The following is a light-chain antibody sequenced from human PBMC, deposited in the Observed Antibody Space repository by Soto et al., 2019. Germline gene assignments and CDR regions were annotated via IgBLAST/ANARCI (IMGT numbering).Light chain of an antibody. J-gene: IGKJ4*01. CDR1: QSVGSD. CDR3: QQSYSTPLT. Sequence: EIVLTQSPATLSLSPGERATLSCRASQSVGSDLVWYRQKPGQAPRLLIYDASTRATGIPARFSGSGSGTEFTLTISSLQPEDFATYYCQQSYSTPLTFGGGTKVDIK. V-gene: IGKV3-11*01. CDR2: DAS.